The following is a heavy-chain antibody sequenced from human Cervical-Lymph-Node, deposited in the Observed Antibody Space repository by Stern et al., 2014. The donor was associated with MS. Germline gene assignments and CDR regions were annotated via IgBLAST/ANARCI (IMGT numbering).Heavy chain of an antibody. CDR2: INPNSGST. D-gene: IGHD2-8*02. J-gene: IGHJ4*02. CDR3: ARSLVVVPRIDY. V-gene: IGHV1-2*02. Sequence: MQLVESGADVKKPGASVKVSCKASGYTFTGYYMHWVRQAPGQGLEWMGWINPNSGSTDYAQNFKGRVTMTRDTSINTAYMELSRLRSDDTALYYCARSLVVVPRIDYWGQGTLVTVSS. CDR1: GYTFTGYY.